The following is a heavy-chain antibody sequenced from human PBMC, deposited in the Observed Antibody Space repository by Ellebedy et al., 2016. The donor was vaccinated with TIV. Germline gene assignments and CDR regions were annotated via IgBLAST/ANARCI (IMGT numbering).Heavy chain of an antibody. J-gene: IGHJ4*02. CDR1: GFTFSGYA. CDR3: ARDLTGYSMDY. CDR2: INAGSKVK. D-gene: IGHD3-9*01. V-gene: IGHV3-48*04. Sequence: GESLKISXAASGFTFSGYAMDWVRQAPGKGLEWVSYINAGSKVKYYADSVKGRFTISRDDGKNSLYLQMNSLRADDTAVYYCARDLTGYSMDYWGQGTLVTVSS.